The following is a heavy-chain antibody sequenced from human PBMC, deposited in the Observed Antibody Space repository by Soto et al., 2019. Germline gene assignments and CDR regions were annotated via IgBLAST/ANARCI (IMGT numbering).Heavy chain of an antibody. CDR1: GFTLSYYW. CDR3: ANFYSGSYSTY. D-gene: IGHD1-26*01. CDR2: INSDGSTT. Sequence: GGSLRLSCAASGFTLSYYWMHWVRQAPGKGLVWVSRINSDGSTTNYADSVKGRFTISRDNAKNTLYLEMNSLRAEDTAVYYCANFYSGSYSTYWGQGTLVTVSS. V-gene: IGHV3-74*01. J-gene: IGHJ4*02.